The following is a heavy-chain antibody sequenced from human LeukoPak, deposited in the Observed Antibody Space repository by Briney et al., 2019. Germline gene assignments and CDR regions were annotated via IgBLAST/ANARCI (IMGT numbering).Heavy chain of an antibody. CDR3: AISSTVTTLFDY. Sequence: PGGSLRLSCAASGFTFSSYGMHWVRQAPGKGLGWVAVIWYDGSNKYYADSVKGRFTISRDNSKNTLYLQMNRLRAEDTAVYSCAISSTVTTLFDYWGQGTLVTVSS. J-gene: IGHJ4*02. CDR2: IWYDGSNK. V-gene: IGHV3-33*01. CDR1: GFTFSSYG. D-gene: IGHD4-17*01.